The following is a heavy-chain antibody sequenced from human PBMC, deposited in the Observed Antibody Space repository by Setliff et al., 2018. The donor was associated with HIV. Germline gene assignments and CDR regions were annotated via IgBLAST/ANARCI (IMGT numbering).Heavy chain of an antibody. D-gene: IGHD3-9*01. Sequence: GESLTISCAASGFTFRSYWMHWVRQAPGKGLVWVSRINTDGSDTNYADSVKGRFIISRDNTKNTVYLQMNRLRVEDTAVYYCVREGWTLPRYVDWLLSYMDVWGKGATVTVSS. CDR2: INTDGSDT. V-gene: IGHV3-74*01. CDR3: VREGWTLPRYVDWLLSYMDV. CDR1: GFTFRSYW. J-gene: IGHJ6*03.